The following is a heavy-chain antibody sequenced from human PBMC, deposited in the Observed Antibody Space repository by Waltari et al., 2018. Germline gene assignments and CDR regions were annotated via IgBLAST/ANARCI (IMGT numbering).Heavy chain of an antibody. J-gene: IGHJ4*02. V-gene: IGHV3-74*01. Sequence: DVQLVESGGGLFQRGGSLRLSCPASGSTFITYWLHWVRHGPGTGLRWVSRIDSDGSSTSYEDSVRGRFTISRDNAKNTLYLQMNSVRDEDTAVYYCGRARVQGVKYFDYWGRGTLVTVSS. CDR2: IDSDGSST. D-gene: IGHD3-10*01. CDR1: GSTFITYW. CDR3: GRARVQGVKYFDY.